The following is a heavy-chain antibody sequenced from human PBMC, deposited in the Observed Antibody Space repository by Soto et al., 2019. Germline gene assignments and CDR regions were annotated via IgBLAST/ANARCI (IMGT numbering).Heavy chain of an antibody. V-gene: IGHV1-18*01. J-gene: IGHJ5*02. CDR2: ISAYNGNT. D-gene: IGHD1-1*01. Sequence: ASVKVSCKGSGYTFTGDVIGWGRQPPGQGLEWMGWISAYNGNTNYAQKLQGRVTMTTDTSTSTAYMELRSLRSDDTAVYYCARDPAVLERRFPWFDPWGQGTLVTVSS. CDR1: GYTFTGDV. CDR3: ARDPAVLERRFPWFDP.